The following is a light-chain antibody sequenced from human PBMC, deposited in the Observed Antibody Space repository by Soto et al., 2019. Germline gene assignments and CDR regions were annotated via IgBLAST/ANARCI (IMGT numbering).Light chain of an antibody. J-gene: IGLJ3*02. Sequence: QSVLTQPPSASGTPGQRVTISYSGSSSNIGSNYVYWYQQLPGTAPKLLIYRNNQRPSGVPDRFSGSKSGTSASLAISGLRSEDEADYYCAAWDDSLSGRVFGGGPSSPS. V-gene: IGLV1-47*01. CDR2: RNN. CDR1: SSNIGSNY. CDR3: AAWDDSLSGRV.